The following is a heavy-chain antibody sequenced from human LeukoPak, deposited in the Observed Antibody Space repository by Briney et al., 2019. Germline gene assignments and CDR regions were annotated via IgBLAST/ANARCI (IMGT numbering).Heavy chain of an antibody. CDR1: GFTFSNYA. Sequence: GGSLRLSCAASGFTFSNYAMSWVRQAPGKGLEWVSAISGGGGSTYYADSVKGRFTISRDISKNTLYLQMNSLKAEATAVYYCAKDTFIMITVGGVIVDPRDDYWGQGTLVTVSS. V-gene: IGHV3-23*01. CDR3: AKDTFIMITVGGVIVDPRDDY. D-gene: IGHD3-16*02. CDR2: ISGGGGST. J-gene: IGHJ4*02.